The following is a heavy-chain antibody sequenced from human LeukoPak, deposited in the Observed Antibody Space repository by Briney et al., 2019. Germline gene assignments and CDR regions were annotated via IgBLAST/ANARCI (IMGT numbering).Heavy chain of an antibody. CDR3: ARDGYDILTGHHMAD. CDR1: GGSISSYY. J-gene: IGHJ4*02. V-gene: IGHV4-59*12. CDR2: IYYSGST. Sequence: SETLSLTCTVSGGSISSYYWNWIRQPPGKGLEWIGYIYYSGSTNYNPSLKSRVTISVDTSKNQFSLKLSSVTAADTAVYYCARDGYDILTGHHMADWGQGTLVTVSS. D-gene: IGHD3-9*01.